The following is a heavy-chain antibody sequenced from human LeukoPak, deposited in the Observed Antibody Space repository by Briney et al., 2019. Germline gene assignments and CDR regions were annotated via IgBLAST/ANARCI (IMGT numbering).Heavy chain of an antibody. CDR1: GFTFSSYA. Sequence: PGRSLRLSCAASGFTFSSYAMHWVRQAPGKGLEWVAVISYDGSNKYYADSVKGRFTISRDNSKNTLYLQMNSLRAEDTAVYYCAKSWGVGATTYYYYGMDVWGQGTTVTVSS. D-gene: IGHD1-26*01. V-gene: IGHV3-30-3*02. CDR3: AKSWGVGATTYYYYGMDV. J-gene: IGHJ6*02. CDR2: ISYDGSNK.